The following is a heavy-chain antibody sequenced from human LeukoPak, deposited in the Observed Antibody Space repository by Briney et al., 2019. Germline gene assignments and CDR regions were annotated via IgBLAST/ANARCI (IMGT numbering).Heavy chain of an antibody. CDR2: IIPIFGTA. CDR3: ARGLTYYYGSGRSSFVY. J-gene: IGHJ4*02. Sequence: ASVKVSCKASGGTFSSYAISWVRQAPGQGLEWMGGIIPIFGTANYAQKFQGRVTITADESTSTAYMELSSLRYEDTAVYYCARGLTYYYGSGRSSFVYWGQGALVTVSS. D-gene: IGHD3-10*01. V-gene: IGHV1-69*13. CDR1: GGTFSSYA.